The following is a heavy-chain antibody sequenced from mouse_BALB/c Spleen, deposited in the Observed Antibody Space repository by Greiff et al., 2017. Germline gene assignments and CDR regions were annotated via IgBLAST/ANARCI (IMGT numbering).Heavy chain of an antibody. V-gene: IGHV5-4*02. Sequence: EVHLVESGGGLVKPGGSLKLSCAASGFTFSDYYMYWVRQTPEKRLEWVATISDGGSYTYSTDSVKGRFTISRDNAKNNLYLQMSSLKSEDTAMYYCARDGDYRYALDYWGQGTTLTVSS. CDR3: ARDGDYRYALDY. D-gene: IGHD2-14*01. CDR1: GFTFSDYY. J-gene: IGHJ2*01. CDR2: ISDGGSYT.